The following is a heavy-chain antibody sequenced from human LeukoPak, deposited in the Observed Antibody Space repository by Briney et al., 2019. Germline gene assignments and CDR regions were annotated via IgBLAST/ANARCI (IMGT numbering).Heavy chain of an antibody. V-gene: IGHV1-24*01. CDR3: AAGAQLPIDY. CDR1: GCALTELS. CDR2: FDSEDNEI. D-gene: IGHD2-2*01. J-gene: IGHJ4*02. Sequence: GASVKVSCKVSGCALTELSILWVRQVPGKGLEWMGGFDSEDNEIIYAQKFQGRVTMTEDTPTDTAYMELSSLTSEDTAIYYCAAGAQLPIDYWGQGTLVTVSS.